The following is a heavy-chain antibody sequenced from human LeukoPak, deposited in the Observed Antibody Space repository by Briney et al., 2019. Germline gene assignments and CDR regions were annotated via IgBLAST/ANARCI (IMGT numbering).Heavy chain of an antibody. CDR3: TSHYDSSGPDAFDI. J-gene: IGHJ3*02. Sequence: PGGSLKLSCAASGFTFSGSAMHWVRQASGKGREWVGRIRSKANSYATAYAASVKGRFTISRDDSKNTAYLQMNSLKTEDTAVYYCTSHYDSSGPDAFDIWGQGTMVTVSS. D-gene: IGHD3-22*01. V-gene: IGHV3-73*01. CDR1: GFTFSGSA. CDR2: IRSKANSYAT.